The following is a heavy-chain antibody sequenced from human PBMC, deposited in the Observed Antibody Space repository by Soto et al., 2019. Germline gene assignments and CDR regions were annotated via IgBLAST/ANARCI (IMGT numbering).Heavy chain of an antibody. J-gene: IGHJ4*02. V-gene: IGHV1-69*13. CDR3: ARSPVPAAMVYFDY. CDR1: GGTFSSYA. D-gene: IGHD2-2*01. CDR2: IIPIFGTA. Sequence: SVNVSCKASGGTFSSYAISWVRQAPGQGLEWMGGIIPIFGTANYAQKFQGRVTITADESTSTAYMELSSLRSEDTAVYYCARSPVPAAMVYFDYWGQGTLVTVSS.